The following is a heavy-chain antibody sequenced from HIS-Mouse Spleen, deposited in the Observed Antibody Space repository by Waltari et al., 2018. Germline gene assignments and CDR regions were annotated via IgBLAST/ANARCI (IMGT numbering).Heavy chain of an antibody. D-gene: IGHD6-13*01. J-gene: IGHJ2*01. Sequence: QLQLQESGPGLVKPSENLSLTCTVSGGSISSSSYYWGWLRQPPGKGLEWIGSIYYSGSTYYNPSLKSRVTISVDTSKNQFSLKLSSVTAADTAVYYCAREIPYSSSWYDWYFDLWGRGTLVTVSS. CDR1: GGSISSSSYY. CDR3: AREIPYSSSWYDWYFDL. CDR2: IYYSGST. V-gene: IGHV4-39*07.